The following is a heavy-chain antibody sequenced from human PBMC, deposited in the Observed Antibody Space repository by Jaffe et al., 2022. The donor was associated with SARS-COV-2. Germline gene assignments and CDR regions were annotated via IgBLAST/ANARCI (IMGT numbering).Heavy chain of an antibody. V-gene: IGHV3-30*18. CDR3: AKDLYFGVVITYYYYYGMDV. CDR1: GFTFSSYG. D-gene: IGHD3-3*01. Sequence: QVQLVESGGGVVQPGRSLRLSCAASGFTFSSYGMHWVRQAPGKGLEWVAVISYDGSNKYYADSVKGRFTISRDNSKNTLYLQMNSLRAEDTAVYYCAKDLYFGVVITYYYYYGMDVWGQGTTVTVSS. CDR2: ISYDGSNK. J-gene: IGHJ6*02.